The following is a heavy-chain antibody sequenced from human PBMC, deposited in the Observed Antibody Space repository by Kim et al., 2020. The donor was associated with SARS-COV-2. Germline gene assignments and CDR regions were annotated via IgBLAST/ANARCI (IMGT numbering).Heavy chain of an antibody. V-gene: IGHV6-1*01. CDR3: VRGLQVYYYGMDV. J-gene: IGHJ6*02. Sequence: YAVSVKSRITINPDTSKNQFSLQLNSVTPEDTAVYYRVRGLQVYYYGMDVWGQGTTVTVSS.